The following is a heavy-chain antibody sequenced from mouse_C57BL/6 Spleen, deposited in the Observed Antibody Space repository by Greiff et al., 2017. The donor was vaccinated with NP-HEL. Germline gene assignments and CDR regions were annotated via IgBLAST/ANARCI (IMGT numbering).Heavy chain of an antibody. D-gene: IGHD4-1*01. CDR3: ARSYWDGYFDV. CDR2: IDPSDSYT. CDR1: GFNIKDYY. Sequence: QVHVKQSGAELVKPGASVKLSCTASGFNIKDYYMHWVKQRPGQGLEWIGEIDPSDSYTNYNQKFKGKSTLTVDKSSSTAYMQLSSLTSEDSAVYYCARSYWDGYFDVWGTGTTVTVSS. V-gene: IGHV1-69*01. J-gene: IGHJ1*03.